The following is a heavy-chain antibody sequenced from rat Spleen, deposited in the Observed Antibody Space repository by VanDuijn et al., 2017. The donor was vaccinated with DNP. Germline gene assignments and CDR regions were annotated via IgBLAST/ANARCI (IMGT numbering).Heavy chain of an antibody. CDR1: GFTFNNYF. V-gene: IGHV5S23*01. Sequence: EVHLVESGGGLVQPGRSLKLSCVVSGFTFNNYFMAWVRQAPKKGLEWVATISITGGGTYYPDSVKGRFTISRDNAKNSLYLQMNSLTSEDTATYYCARQRVMYTTATGFAYWGQGTLVTVSS. D-gene: IGHD1-6*01. CDR2: ISITGGGT. J-gene: IGHJ3*01. CDR3: ARQRVMYTTATGFAY.